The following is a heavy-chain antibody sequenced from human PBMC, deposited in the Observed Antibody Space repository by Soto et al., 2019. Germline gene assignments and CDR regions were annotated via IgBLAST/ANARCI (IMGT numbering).Heavy chain of an antibody. CDR3: VKGRGSYEVKFGMDV. V-gene: IGHV3-9*01. CDR1: GFTFDDFA. CDR2: VDWNSGST. Sequence: EVQLVESGGGLVQPGRSLRLSCAASGFTFDDFAMHWVRQAPGKGLEWVSGVDWNSGSTAYADSVKGRFTISRDNASNSLYLQMISLRAEDTALYYCVKGRGSYEVKFGMDVWGQGTTVTVSS. J-gene: IGHJ6*02. D-gene: IGHD6-25*01.